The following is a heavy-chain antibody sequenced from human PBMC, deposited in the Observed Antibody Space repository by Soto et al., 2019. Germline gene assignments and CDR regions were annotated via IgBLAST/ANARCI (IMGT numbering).Heavy chain of an antibody. CDR2: TYYTSMWYD. CDR1: GYRVPSNSAA. V-gene: IGHV6-1*01. J-gene: IGHJ4*02. D-gene: IGHD6-19*01. CDR3: AREFEIAVAGYDY. Sequence: SHTLSLTCAISGYRVPSNSAALNWIRQSPSRGLEWLGRTYYTSMWYDEYAVSVKSRITINPVTSKNQFCLQLNSESPEATALYYCAREFEIAVAGYDYLGQGTLVTVSS.